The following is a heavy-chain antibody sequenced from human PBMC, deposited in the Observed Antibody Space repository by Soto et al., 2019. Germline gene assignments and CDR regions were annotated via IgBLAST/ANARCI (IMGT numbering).Heavy chain of an antibody. V-gene: IGHV1-69*12. CDR2: IIPIFGTA. J-gene: IGHJ5*02. Sequence: QVQLVQSGAEVKKPGSSVKVSCKASGGTFSSYAITWVRQAPGQGLEWMGGIIPIFGTANSAQKFQARVTITADESTSTAYMELSRLRSEDTAVYYCARDRGHSSGYYPYWLDPWGQGTLVTVSS. D-gene: IGHD3-22*01. CDR1: GGTFSSYA. CDR3: ARDRGHSSGYYPYWLDP.